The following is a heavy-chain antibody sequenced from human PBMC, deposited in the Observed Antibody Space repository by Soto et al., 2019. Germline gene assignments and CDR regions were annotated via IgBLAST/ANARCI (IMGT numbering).Heavy chain of an antibody. CDR2: IFPSDSDT. CDR3: ARKDKSGYFNWFDP. V-gene: IGHV5-51*01. J-gene: IGHJ5*02. Sequence: GESLKISCRTSGYKFTSSWIAWVRQKPGKGLEGMGIIFPSDSDTRYSPSFQGQVTISADRSTSTVFLQWASLKASDTAVYFCARKDKSGYFNWFDPWGQGTLVTVSS. D-gene: IGHD3-22*01. CDR1: GYKFTSSW.